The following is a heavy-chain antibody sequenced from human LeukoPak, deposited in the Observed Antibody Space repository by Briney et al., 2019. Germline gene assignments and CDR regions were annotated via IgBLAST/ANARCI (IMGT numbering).Heavy chain of an antibody. CDR1: GYSFTSYW. CDR2: IYPGDSDT. D-gene: IGHD3-3*01. Sequence: GESLKISCKGSGYSFTSYWIGWVRQMPGKGLEWMGIIYPGDSDTRYSPSFQGQVTISADKSISTAYLKWSSLKASDTAMYYCARQGITIFGVVTEFDPWGQGTLVTVSS. CDR3: ARQGITIFGVVTEFDP. J-gene: IGHJ5*02. V-gene: IGHV5-51*01.